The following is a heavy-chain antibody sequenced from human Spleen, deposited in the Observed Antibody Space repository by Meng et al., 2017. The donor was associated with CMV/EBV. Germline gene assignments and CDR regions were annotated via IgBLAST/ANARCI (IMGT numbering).Heavy chain of an antibody. CDR3: ARATEYSTTGGACFDP. CDR1: GGSFSAYY. CDR2: INHSGST. J-gene: IGHJ5*02. Sequence: YGGSFSAYYWSWIRQPPGKGLERIGEINHSGSTNYNPSLESRVTISVDTSKNQFSLKLSSVTAADTAVYYCARATEYSTTGGACFDPWGQGTLVTVSS. V-gene: IGHV4-34*01. D-gene: IGHD6-6*01.